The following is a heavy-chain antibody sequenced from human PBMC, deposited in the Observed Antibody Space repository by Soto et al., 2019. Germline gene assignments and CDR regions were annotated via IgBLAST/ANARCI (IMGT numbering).Heavy chain of an antibody. Sequence: SETLSLTCTVSGGSISSGGYYWSWIRQHPGKGLEWIGYIYYSGSTYYNPSLKSRVTISVDTSKNQFSLKLSSVTAADTAVYYCARDHHGVAHGSGSYYKGTYYYYGMDVWGQGTTVTVSS. CDR3: ARDHHGVAHGSGSYYKGTYYYYGMDV. CDR1: GGSISSGGYY. J-gene: IGHJ6*02. V-gene: IGHV4-31*03. D-gene: IGHD3-10*01. CDR2: IYYSGST.